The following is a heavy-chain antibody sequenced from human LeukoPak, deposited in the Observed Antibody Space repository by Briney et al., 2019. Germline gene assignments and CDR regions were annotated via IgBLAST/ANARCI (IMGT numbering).Heavy chain of an antibody. CDR2: ISDSGGST. D-gene: IGHD3-10*01. CDR3: AKRGIVIRAVIIVGFHKEAYYFDY. CDR1: GFTFSDYW. V-gene: IGHV3-23*01. J-gene: IGHJ4*02. Sequence: PGGSLRLSCAASGFTFSDYWMSWVRQAPGKVLEWVAGISDSGGSTNYADSVKGRFTISRDNPKNTLYLQMNSLRAEDTAVYFCAKRGIVIRAVIIVGFHKEAYYFDYWGQGALVTVSS.